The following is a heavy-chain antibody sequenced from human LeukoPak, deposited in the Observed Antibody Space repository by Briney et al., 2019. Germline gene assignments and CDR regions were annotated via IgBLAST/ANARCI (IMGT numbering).Heavy chain of an antibody. CDR1: GFTLSSYG. D-gene: IGHD2-2*01. J-gene: IGHJ4*02. CDR3: ARDDCSSPSCYAY. Sequence: GGSLRLSCVTSGFTLSSYGVHWVRQAPGKGLEWVAAIQYDGSKKYYIDSVEGRFTISRDNSRNTVYLQMNSLRAEDTAVYYCARDDCSSPSCYAYWGQGTLVTVSS. V-gene: IGHV3-33*01. CDR2: IQYDGSKK.